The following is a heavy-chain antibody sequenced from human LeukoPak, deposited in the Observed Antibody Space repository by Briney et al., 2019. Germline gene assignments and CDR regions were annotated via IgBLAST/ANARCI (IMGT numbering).Heavy chain of an antibody. CDR3: ARIYYYDSSGYYVNWFDP. V-gene: IGHV1-18*01. Sequence: ASVKVSCKASGYTFTNYGINWVRQAPGQGLEWMGWISAYDGNTNYAQKLQGRVTMTTDTSTSTAYMELRSLRSDDTAVYYCARIYYYDSSGYYVNWFDPWGQGTLVTVSS. D-gene: IGHD3-22*01. J-gene: IGHJ5*02. CDR1: GYTFTNYG. CDR2: ISAYDGNT.